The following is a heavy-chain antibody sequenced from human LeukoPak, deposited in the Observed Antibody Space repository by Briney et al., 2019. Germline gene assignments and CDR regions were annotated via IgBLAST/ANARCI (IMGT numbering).Heavy chain of an antibody. CDR2: IYNSGST. CDR3: ARDFGFWTGLFYY. V-gene: IGHV4-59*01. J-gene: IGHJ4*02. D-gene: IGHD3/OR15-3a*01. Sequence: SETLSLTCTVSGGSISSYYWSWIRQPPGKGLEWIGYIYNSGSTNYNPSLKTRVTISVDTSKNQFSLKLSSVTAADTAVYYCARDFGFWTGLFYYWGQGTLVTVSS. CDR1: GGSISSYY.